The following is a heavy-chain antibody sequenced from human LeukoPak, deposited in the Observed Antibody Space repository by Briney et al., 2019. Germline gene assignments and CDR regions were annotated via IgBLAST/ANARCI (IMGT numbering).Heavy chain of an antibody. CDR3: ARVAASGTALDAFDR. V-gene: IGHV4-38-2*01. J-gene: IGHJ3*02. CDR2: MYHSGST. D-gene: IGHD6-13*01. CDR1: GYSISSGYY. Sequence: SETLSLTCAVSGYSISSGYYWGWIRQPPGKELEWIGSMYHSGSTYFNPSLKSRVTISVDTSKNQFSLTLSSVTAADTAVYFCARVAASGTALDAFDRWGQGTMVTVSS.